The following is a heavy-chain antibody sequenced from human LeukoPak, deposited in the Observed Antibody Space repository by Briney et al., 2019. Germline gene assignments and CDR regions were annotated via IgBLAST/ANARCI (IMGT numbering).Heavy chain of an antibody. D-gene: IGHD3-3*01. V-gene: IGHV1-2*06. CDR2: INPNSGGT. CDR1: GYTFTGYC. J-gene: IGHJ4*02. CDR3: ARVFNDFWSGYYTADY. Sequence: ASVKVSCKASGYTFTGYCMHWVRQAPGQGLEWMGRINPNSGGTNYAQKFQGRVTMTRDTSISTAYMELSRLRSDDTAVYYCARVFNDFWSGYYTADYWGQGTLVTVSS.